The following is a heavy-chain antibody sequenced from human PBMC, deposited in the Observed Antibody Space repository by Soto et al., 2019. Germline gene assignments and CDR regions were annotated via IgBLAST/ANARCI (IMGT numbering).Heavy chain of an antibody. CDR3: ASLMVGATIDVFDI. Sequence: QVQLVESGGGVVQPGRSLRLSCAASGFTFTSYGMYWVRQTPGKGLEWVAFISNDGGNEYYADSVKGRFAISRDNSRNTLYLQMNSLRAEDTALYYCASLMVGATIDVFDIWGQGTLVIVSS. J-gene: IGHJ3*02. D-gene: IGHD2-8*01. CDR1: GFTFTSYG. CDR2: ISNDGGNE. V-gene: IGHV3-30*03.